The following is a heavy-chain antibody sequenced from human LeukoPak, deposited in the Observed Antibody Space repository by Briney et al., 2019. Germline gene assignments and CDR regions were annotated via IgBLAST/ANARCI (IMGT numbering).Heavy chain of an antibody. J-gene: IGHJ4*02. V-gene: IGHV3-33*01. Sequence: QSGGSLRLSCAASGFTFSSYGMHWVRQAPGKGLEWVAVIWYDGSNKYYADSVKGRFTISRDNSKNTLYLQMNSLRAEDTAVYYCARGGYDSSGYYAYYFDYWGQGTLVTVSS. CDR1: GFTFSSYG. CDR3: ARGGYDSSGYYAYYFDY. D-gene: IGHD3-22*01. CDR2: IWYDGSNK.